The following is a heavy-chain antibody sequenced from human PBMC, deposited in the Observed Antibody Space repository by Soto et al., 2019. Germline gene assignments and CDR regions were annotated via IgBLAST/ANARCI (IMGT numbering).Heavy chain of an antibody. D-gene: IGHD3-22*01. Sequence: QVQLVESGGGVVQPGRSLRLSCAASGFTFSSYAMHWVRQAPGKGLEWVAVISYDGSNKYYADSVKGRFTISRDNSKNTLYLQMNSLRAEDTAVYYCARSQFTMIADYWGQGTLVTVSS. V-gene: IGHV3-30-3*01. CDR1: GFTFSSYA. CDR2: ISYDGSNK. CDR3: ARSQFTMIADY. J-gene: IGHJ4*02.